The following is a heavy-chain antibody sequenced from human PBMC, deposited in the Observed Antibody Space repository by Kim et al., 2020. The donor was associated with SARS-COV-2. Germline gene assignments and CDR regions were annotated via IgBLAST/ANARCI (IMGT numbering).Heavy chain of an antibody. J-gene: IGHJ4*01. Sequence: DPVKGRFTSSRDNSKNTLYLQMNRLSGEDTAVYYCAKGDSSGYYPSWYFDYWGQGTLVTVSS. D-gene: IGHD3-22*01. V-gene: IGHV3-23*01. CDR3: AKGDSSGYYPSWYFDY.